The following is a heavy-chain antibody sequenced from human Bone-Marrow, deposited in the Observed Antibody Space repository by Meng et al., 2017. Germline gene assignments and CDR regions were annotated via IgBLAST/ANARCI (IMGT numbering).Heavy chain of an antibody. J-gene: IGHJ4*02. CDR1: GDTFTSDG. CDR3: ARDLGGDD. V-gene: IGHV1-18*01. D-gene: IGHD3-10*01. Sequence: QVQRVPAGAEVEQPGALVKVSCKASGDTFTSDGISWVRQAPGQGLEWMGWISAYNGNTNYAQKLQGRVTMTTDTSTSTAYMELRSLRSDDTAVYYCARDLGGDDWGQGTLVTVSS. CDR2: ISAYNGNT.